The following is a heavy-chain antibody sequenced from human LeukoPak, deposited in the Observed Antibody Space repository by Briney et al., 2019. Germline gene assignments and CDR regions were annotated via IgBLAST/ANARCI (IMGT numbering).Heavy chain of an antibody. CDR1: GYTFTSYY. Sequence: ASVKVSCKASGYTFTSYYMHWVRQAPGQGLEWMGIINPSGGSTSYAQKFQGRVTMTRDTSTSTVYMELSSLRSEDTAVYYCARGGYYDSSGYPLGSDWFDPWGQGTLVTVSS. V-gene: IGHV1-46*01. CDR3: ARGGYYDSSGYPLGSDWFDP. CDR2: INPSGGST. J-gene: IGHJ5*02. D-gene: IGHD3-22*01.